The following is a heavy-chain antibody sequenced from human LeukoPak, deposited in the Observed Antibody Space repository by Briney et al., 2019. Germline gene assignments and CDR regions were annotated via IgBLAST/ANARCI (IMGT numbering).Heavy chain of an antibody. CDR2: IYPGDSDA. V-gene: IGHV5-51*01. CDR1: GYRFSSFY. D-gene: IGHD5-12*01. CDR3: ALPDVDEDGFDI. Sequence: GESLKISCKGSGYRFSSFYIGWVRQVPGKGLEWMGIIYPGDSDAKYSPSFQGLVTVSADKSSSTAYLQWSSLKASETAIYYCALPDVDEDGFDIWGQGTLVTVSS. J-gene: IGHJ3*02.